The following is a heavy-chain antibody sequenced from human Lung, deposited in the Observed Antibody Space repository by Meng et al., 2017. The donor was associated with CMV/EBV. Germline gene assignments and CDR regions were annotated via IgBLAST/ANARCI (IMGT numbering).Heavy chain of an antibody. D-gene: IGHD3-3*01. CDR1: GFTFSSYW. Sequence: GGSLRLXCAASGFTFSSYWMSWVRQAPGKGLEWVANIKQDGSEKYYVDSVKGRFTISRDNAKNSLYLQMNSLRAEDTAVYYCARDRFEDYDFWSGYSLTDYYGMDFXGQGXTVTVSS. CDR3: ARDRFEDYDFWSGYSLTDYYGMDF. J-gene: IGHJ6*02. CDR2: IKQDGSEK. V-gene: IGHV3-7*01.